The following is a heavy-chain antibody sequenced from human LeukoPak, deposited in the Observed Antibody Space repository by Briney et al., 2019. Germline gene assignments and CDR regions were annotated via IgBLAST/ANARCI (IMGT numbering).Heavy chain of an antibody. V-gene: IGHV5-51*01. J-gene: IGHJ4*02. Sequence: GKSLKISCKGSGYSFTSYWIGWVRQMPGKGLEWMGIIYPGDSDTRYSPSFQGQVTISADKSISTAYLQWSSLKAPDTAMYYCAGHVYSSSWYFDYWGQGTLVTVSS. CDR3: AGHVYSSSWYFDY. D-gene: IGHD6-13*01. CDR2: IYPGDSDT. CDR1: GYSFTSYW.